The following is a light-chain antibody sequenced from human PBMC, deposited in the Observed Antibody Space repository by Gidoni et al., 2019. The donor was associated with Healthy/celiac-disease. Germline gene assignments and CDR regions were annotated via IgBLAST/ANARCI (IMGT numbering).Light chain of an antibody. CDR3: QQYNSYSGLT. Sequence: DIQMTQSPSTLSASVGDRVTITCRASQSISSWLAWYQQKPGKAPKLLIYDASSFESGVPSRFSGSGAGTEVTLTISSLQPDDFATYYCQQYNSYSGLTFGGGTKVEIK. CDR1: QSISSW. J-gene: IGKJ4*01. V-gene: IGKV1-5*01. CDR2: DAS.